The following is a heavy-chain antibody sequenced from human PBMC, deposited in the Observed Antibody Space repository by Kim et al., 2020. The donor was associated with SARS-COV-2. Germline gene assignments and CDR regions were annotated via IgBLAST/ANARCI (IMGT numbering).Heavy chain of an antibody. CDR3: ARDKDGYNSAFDY. D-gene: IGHD1-1*01. CDR2: INHSGST. V-gene: IGHV4-34*01. J-gene: IGHJ4*02. Sequence: SETLSLTCAVYGGSFSGYYWSWIRQPPGKGLEWIGEINHSGSTNYNPSLKSRVTISVDTSKNQFSLKLSSVTAADTAVYYCARDKDGYNSAFDYRGQGTLVTVSS. CDR1: GGSFSGYY.